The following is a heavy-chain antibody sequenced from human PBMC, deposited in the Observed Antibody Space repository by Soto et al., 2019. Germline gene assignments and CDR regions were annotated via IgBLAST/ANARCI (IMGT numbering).Heavy chain of an antibody. D-gene: IGHD1-1*01. CDR2: ISYNGNYI. CDR3: ARANNNCCFNWFDP. V-gene: IGHV3-30-3*01. Sequence: QVQLVESGGGVVQPGGSLRLSCAASGFTFSSYAMHWVRQAPGKGLEWVAAISYNGNYIFYADSVKGRFTISRDSSKSTLSLQMTSLRVEDTAVYYCARANNNCCFNWFDPWGQGTLVTVSS. J-gene: IGHJ5*02. CDR1: GFTFSSYA.